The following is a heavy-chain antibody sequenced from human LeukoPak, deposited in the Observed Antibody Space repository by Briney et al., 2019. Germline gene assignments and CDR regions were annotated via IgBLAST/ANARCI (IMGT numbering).Heavy chain of an antibody. V-gene: IGHV3-23*01. CDR1: GFTFSSYA. J-gene: IGHJ4*02. CDR2: ISGRGGST. CDR3: ARADFNSALDVDY. D-gene: IGHD4-23*01. Sequence: PGGSLRLSCAASGFTFSSYAMSWVRQAPGKGLEWVSGISGRGGSTYHADSVKGRYTISRDNSKNTLYLQMNSLRAEDTAVYYCARADFNSALDVDYWGQGTLVTVSS.